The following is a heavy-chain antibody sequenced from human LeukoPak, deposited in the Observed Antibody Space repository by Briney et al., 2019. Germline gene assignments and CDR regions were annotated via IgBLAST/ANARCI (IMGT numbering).Heavy chain of an antibody. CDR1: GGSISSGGYY. J-gene: IGHJ2*01. CDR2: IYYSGNT. V-gene: IGHV4-31*03. Sequence: PSQTLFLTCTVSGGSISSGGYYWSWIRQHPGKGLEWIGYIYYSGNTYYNPSLKSRVTISLDTSQNQFSLKLSSVTAADTAVYYCAYNSGYDYWYFDLWGRGTLVTVSS. CDR3: AYNSGYDYWYFDL. D-gene: IGHD5-12*01.